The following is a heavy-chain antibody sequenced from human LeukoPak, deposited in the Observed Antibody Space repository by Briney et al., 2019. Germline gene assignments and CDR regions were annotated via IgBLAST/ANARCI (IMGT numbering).Heavy chain of an antibody. V-gene: IGHV4-59*01. D-gene: IGHD3-9*01. Sequence: SETLSLTCTVSGGSISSYYWSWIRQPPGKGLEWIGYIYYSGSTNYNPSLKSRVTISVDTSKNQFSLKLSSVTAADTAVYYCARLVIPPNWFDPWGQGTLVTVSS. CDR1: GGSISSYY. CDR3: ARLVIPPNWFDP. J-gene: IGHJ5*02. CDR2: IYYSGST.